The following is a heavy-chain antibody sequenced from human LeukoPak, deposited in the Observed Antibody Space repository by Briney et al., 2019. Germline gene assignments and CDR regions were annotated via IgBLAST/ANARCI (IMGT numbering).Heavy chain of an antibody. V-gene: IGHV1-18*01. J-gene: IGHJ4*02. D-gene: IGHD3-3*01. CDR3: ATGWSGYFASLDY. CDR2: ISAYNGDT. CDR1: GYSFASYG. Sequence: ASVKVSCKASGYSFASYGIHWVRQAPGQGLEWMGRISAYNGDTDYAQNLQGRVTMTTDTSTSTAYMELRSLRSDDTAVYYCATGWSGYFASLDYWGQGTLVTVAS.